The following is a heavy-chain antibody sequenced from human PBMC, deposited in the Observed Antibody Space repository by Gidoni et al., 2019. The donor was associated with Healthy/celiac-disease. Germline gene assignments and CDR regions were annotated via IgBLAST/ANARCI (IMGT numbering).Heavy chain of an antibody. CDR3: ARGLYFRWFGVLNDCSGGSCYSGYDY. CDR1: GYTFTSYA. V-gene: IGHV7-4-1*02. J-gene: IGHJ4*02. D-gene: IGHD2-15*01. Sequence: QVQLVQSGSELKKPGASVKVSCKASGYTFTSYAMNWVRQAPGQGLEWMGWINTNTGNPTYAQGVTGRFVFSLDTSVSTAYLQISSLKAEDTAVYYCARGLYFRWFGVLNDCSGGSCYSGYDYWGQGTLVTVSS. CDR2: INTNTGNP.